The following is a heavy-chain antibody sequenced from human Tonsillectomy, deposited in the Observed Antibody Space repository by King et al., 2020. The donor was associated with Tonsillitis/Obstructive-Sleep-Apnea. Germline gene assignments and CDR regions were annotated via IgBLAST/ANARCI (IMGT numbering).Heavy chain of an antibody. D-gene: IGHD3-22*01. CDR3: ARRPRDSSGYYFDY. J-gene: IGHJ4*02. CDR2: IYYSGST. CDR1: GGSISSYY. Sequence: QLQESGPGLVKPSETLFLTCTVSGGSISSYYWSWIRQPPGKGLEWIGYIYYSGSTNYNPSLKSRVTISVDTSKNQFSLKLSSVTAADTAVYYCARRPRDSSGYYFDYWGQGTLVTVSS. V-gene: IGHV4-59*08.